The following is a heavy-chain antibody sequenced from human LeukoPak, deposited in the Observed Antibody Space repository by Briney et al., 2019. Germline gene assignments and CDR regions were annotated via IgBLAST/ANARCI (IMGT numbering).Heavy chain of an antibody. CDR1: GYTFTSYG. Sequence: GASVKVSCKASGYTFTSYGISWVRQAPGQGLEWMGWISAYNGNTNYAQKLQGRVAMTTDTSTSTAYMELRSLRSDDTAVYYCASSAYGSGNKYYYYYGMDVWGQGTTVTVSS. CDR3: ASSAYGSGNKYYYYYGMDV. J-gene: IGHJ6*02. V-gene: IGHV1-18*01. CDR2: ISAYNGNT. D-gene: IGHD3-10*01.